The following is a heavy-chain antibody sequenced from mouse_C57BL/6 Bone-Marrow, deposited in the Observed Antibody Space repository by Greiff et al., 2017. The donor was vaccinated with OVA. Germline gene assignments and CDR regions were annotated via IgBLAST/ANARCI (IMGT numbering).Heavy chain of an antibody. D-gene: IGHD1-1*01. CDR1: GYSFTGYF. J-gene: IGHJ2*01. Sequence: EVKVVESGPELVKPGDSVKISCKASGYSFTGYFMNWVMQSHGKSLEWIGRINPYNGDTFYNQKFKGKATLTVDKSSSTAHMELRSLTSEDSAVYYCARRITTVEYFDYWGQGTTLTVSS. CDR3: ARRITTVEYFDY. V-gene: IGHV1-20*01. CDR2: INPYNGDT.